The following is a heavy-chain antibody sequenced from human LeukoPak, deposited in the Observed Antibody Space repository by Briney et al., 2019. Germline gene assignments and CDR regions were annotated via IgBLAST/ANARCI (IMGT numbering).Heavy chain of an antibody. D-gene: IGHD3-3*01. CDR2: ISGSGGST. V-gene: IGHV3-23*01. J-gene: IGHJ4*02. CDR1: GFTFSSYA. Sequence: GGSLRLSCAASGFTFSSYAMSWVRQAPGKGLEWVSAISGSGGSTYYADSVKGRFTISRDNSKNTLYLQMNSLRAEDTAVYYCAKGDYDFWSGYPDFGYWGQGTLVTVSS. CDR3: AKGDYDFWSGYPDFGY.